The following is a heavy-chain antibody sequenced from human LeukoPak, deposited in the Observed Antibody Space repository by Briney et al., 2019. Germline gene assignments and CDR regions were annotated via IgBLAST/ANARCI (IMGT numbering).Heavy chain of an antibody. Sequence: SVKVSCKASGGTFSSYAISWVRQAPGQGLEWMEGIIPIFGTANYAQKFQGRVTITADKSTSTAYMELSSLRSEDTVVYYCATKYGDYVSDVFDIWGQGTMVTVSS. CDR3: ATKYGDYVSDVFDI. CDR1: GGTFSSYA. CDR2: IIPIFGTA. D-gene: IGHD4-17*01. V-gene: IGHV1-69*06. J-gene: IGHJ3*02.